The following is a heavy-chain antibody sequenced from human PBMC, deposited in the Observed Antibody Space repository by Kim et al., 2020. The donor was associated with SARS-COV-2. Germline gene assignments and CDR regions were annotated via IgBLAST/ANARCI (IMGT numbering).Heavy chain of an antibody. D-gene: IGHD2-8*01. CDR2: ISYDDSDK. CDR1: GFTFSSYG. V-gene: IGHV3-30*18. J-gene: IGHJ6*03. Sequence: GGSLRLSCAASGFTFSSYGMHWVRQAPGKGLEWVALISYDDSDKHYADSVKGRFTISRDKSRNTLYLDMNSLGGDDTAVYYCAKDREYRLLNYYYMDVWGRGTTVTVSS. CDR3: AKDREYRLLNYYYMDV.